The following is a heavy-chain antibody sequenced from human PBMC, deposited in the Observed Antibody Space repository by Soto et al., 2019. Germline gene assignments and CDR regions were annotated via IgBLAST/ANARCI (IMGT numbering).Heavy chain of an antibody. V-gene: IGHV4-30-4*01. Sequence: QVQLQESGPGLVKSSQTLSLTCTVSGGSISSGDYYWSWIRQPPGKGLEWIGYIYYSGSTYYNPSLPGRVSMSVDTSKNQFSLKLSSVRAADTAVYYCTTGVSAYDRSDFWGQGTLVTVSS. J-gene: IGHJ4*02. CDR2: IYYSGST. CDR3: TTGVSAYDRSDF. D-gene: IGHD5-12*01. CDR1: GGSISSGDYY.